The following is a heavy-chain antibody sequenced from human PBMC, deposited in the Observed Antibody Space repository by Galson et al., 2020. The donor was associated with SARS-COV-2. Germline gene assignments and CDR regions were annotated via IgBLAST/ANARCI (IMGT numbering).Heavy chain of an antibody. CDR3: ARPHSGSYYGPLDY. Sequence: GGSLRLSCAASGFTFSSYAMHWVRQAPGKGLEWVAVISYDGSNKYYADSVKGRFTINRDNYKNTLYLQMNSLRAEDTAVYYCARPHSGSYYGPLDYWGQGNLVSVNS. V-gene: IGHV3-30*01. CDR1: GFTFSSYA. D-gene: IGHD1-26*01. J-gene: IGHJ4*02. CDR2: ISYDGSNK.